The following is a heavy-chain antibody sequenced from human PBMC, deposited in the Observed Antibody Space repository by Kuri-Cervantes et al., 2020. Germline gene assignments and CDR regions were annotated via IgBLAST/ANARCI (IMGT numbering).Heavy chain of an antibody. CDR3: AKDLHYDFWSGYPNWFDP. J-gene: IGHJ5*02. V-gene: IGHV3-23*01. D-gene: IGHD3-3*01. CDR2: ISGSGGST. CDR1: GFTFSSYA. Sequence: LSLTCAASGFTFSSYAMSWVRQAPGKGLEWVSAISGSGGSTYYADSVKGRFTISRDNSKNTLYPQMNSLRAEDTAVYYCAKDLHYDFWSGYPNWFDPWGQGTLVTVSS.